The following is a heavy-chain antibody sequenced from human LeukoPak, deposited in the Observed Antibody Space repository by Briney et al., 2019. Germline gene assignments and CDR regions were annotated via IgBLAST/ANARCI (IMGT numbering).Heavy chain of an antibody. CDR1: GGSISSGNYY. J-gene: IGHJ4*02. D-gene: IGHD5-18*01. CDR2: IYSSGST. CDR3: ARRGYVDTAMVTEYYFDY. V-gene: IGHV4-61*02. Sequence: PSETLSLTCTVSGGSISSGNYYWSWIRQPAGKGLEWIGRIYSSGSTNYNPSLKSRVTISVDTSKNQFSLKLSSVTAADTAVYYCARRGYVDTAMVTEYYFDYWGQGTLVTVSS.